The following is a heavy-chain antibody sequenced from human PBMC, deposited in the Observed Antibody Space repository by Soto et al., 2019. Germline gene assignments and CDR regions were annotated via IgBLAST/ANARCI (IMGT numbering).Heavy chain of an antibody. CDR1: GYTLTELS. V-gene: IGHV1-24*01. CDR2: FDPEDGET. CDR3: ASLAMMATIPLLHFGY. J-gene: IGHJ4*02. D-gene: IGHD1-26*01. Sequence: QVQLVQSGAEVKKPGASVKVSCKVSGYTLTELSMHWVRQAPGKGLEWMGGFDPEDGETIYAQKFQGRVTMTEDTSTDTANMELSSLRSEDTAVYYCASLAMMATIPLLHFGYWGQGTLVTVSS.